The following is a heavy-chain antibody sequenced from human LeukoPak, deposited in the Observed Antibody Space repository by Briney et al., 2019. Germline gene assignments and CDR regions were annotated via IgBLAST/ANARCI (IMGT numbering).Heavy chain of an antibody. Sequence: GGSLRLSCAASGFTFSDYYMSWIRQAPGKGLEWVSYISSSGSTIYYADSVKGRFTVSRDNSKNTLYLQMDNLRFEDTAVYYCARVSKPGWFDYYYMDVWGKGTTVIVSS. CDR3: ARVSKPGWFDYYYMDV. D-gene: IGHD3-10*01. J-gene: IGHJ6*03. CDR2: ISSSGSTI. CDR1: GFTFSDYY. V-gene: IGHV3-11*04.